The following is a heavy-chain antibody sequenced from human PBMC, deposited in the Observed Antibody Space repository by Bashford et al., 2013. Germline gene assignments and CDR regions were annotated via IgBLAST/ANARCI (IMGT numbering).Heavy chain of an antibody. D-gene: IGHD6-13*01. CDR2: ISGSGGST. V-gene: IGHV3-23*01. J-gene: IGHJ6*02. Sequence: VRQAPGKGLEWVSAISGSGGSTYYADSVKGRFTISRDNSKNTLYLQMNSLRAEDTAVYYCAKVIAAAGPPIYYYYGMDVWGQGTTVTVSS. CDR3: AKVIAAAGPPIYYYYGMDV.